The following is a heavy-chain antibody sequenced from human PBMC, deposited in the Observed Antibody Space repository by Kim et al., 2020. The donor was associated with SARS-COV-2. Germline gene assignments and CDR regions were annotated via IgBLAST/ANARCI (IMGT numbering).Heavy chain of an antibody. CDR2: ISYDGSNK. Sequence: GGSLRLSCAASGFTFSSYGMHWVRQAPGKGLEWVAVISYDGSNKYYADSVKGRFTISRDNSKNTLYLQINSLRAEDTAVYYCAKDTYYYDSSGYSPNFDYWGQGTLVTVSS. V-gene: IGHV3-30*18. J-gene: IGHJ4*02. CDR3: AKDTYYYDSSGYSPNFDY. CDR1: GFTFSSYG. D-gene: IGHD3-22*01.